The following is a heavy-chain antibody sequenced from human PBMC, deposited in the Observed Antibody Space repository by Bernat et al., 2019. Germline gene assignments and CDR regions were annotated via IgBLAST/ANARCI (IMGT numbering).Heavy chain of an antibody. V-gene: IGHV3-15*01. CDR3: LSPLQPNGL. CDR2: IKTKADGGTT. CDR1: GFTFSNAW. J-gene: IGHJ4*02. Sequence: EVQLVESGGGLVKTGGSLRLSCAASGFTFSNAWLSWVRQAPGKGLQWVGRIKTKADGGTTDYAAPVKGRFTISRDDSKNTVYLQMNSLKTEDTAVYYCLSPLQPNGLWGQGTLVTVSS. D-gene: IGHD1-1*01.